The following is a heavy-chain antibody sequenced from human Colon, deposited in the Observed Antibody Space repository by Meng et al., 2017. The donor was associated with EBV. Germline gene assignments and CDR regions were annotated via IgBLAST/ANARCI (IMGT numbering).Heavy chain of an antibody. CDR1: GASLRGRNG. D-gene: IGHD2-21*02. J-gene: IGHJ4*02. CDR3: ARVGAYCDGDCYHPL. Sequence: RGTLPPPAASPGASLRGRNGWTWVRQPPAKGLAWMGEIYLSGSTNDNPSLKSRVTISLDESKNQFSLRLSFLTAGDTAVYYCARVGAYCDGDCYHPLWGQGTLVTVSS. CDR2: IYLSGST. V-gene: IGHV4-4*03.